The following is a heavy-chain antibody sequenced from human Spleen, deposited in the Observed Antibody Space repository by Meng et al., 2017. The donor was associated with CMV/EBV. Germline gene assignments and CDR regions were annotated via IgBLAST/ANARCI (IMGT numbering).Heavy chain of an antibody. Sequence: GESLKISCAASGFIFSDYYMSWVRQAPGKGLEWIAYISDSGSSTIRIHYADSVKGRFTISRDNAQNSLYLQMNSLRAEDTAIYYCARDRAWRMIHLSEDAFDIWGQGTMVTVSS. CDR1: GFIFSDYY. V-gene: IGHV3-11*04. CDR3: ARDRAWRMIHLSEDAFDI. J-gene: IGHJ3*02. CDR2: ISDSGSSTIRI. D-gene: IGHD2/OR15-2a*01.